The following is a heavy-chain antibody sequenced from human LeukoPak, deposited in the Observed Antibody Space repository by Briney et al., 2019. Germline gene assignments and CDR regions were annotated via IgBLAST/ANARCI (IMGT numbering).Heavy chain of an antibody. CDR3: AISYDFWSGSLLYYDYGMDV. Sequence: GSLRLSCAASGVIISSYALSWVRQAAGKGLEWFSAISGSGGSTYYADSVKGRFTISRDNSKNTLYLQMNSLRAEDTAVYYRAISYDFWSGSLLYYDYGMDVWGQGTTVTVSS. V-gene: IGHV3-23*01. CDR1: GVIISSYA. CDR2: ISGSGGST. D-gene: IGHD3-3*01. J-gene: IGHJ6*02.